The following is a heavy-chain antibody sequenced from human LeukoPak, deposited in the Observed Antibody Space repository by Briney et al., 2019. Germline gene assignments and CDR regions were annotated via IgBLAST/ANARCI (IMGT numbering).Heavy chain of an antibody. CDR2: ISAYNGNT. J-gene: IGHJ4*02. D-gene: IGHD3-3*01. Sequence: ASVKVSCKDSGYTFTSYGISWVRQAPGQRLEWMGWISAYNGNTNYAQKLQGRVTMTTDTSTSTAYMELRSLRSDDTAVYYCARVRLYDFWSGYYQYYFDYWGQGTLVTVSS. CDR1: GYTFTSYG. V-gene: IGHV1-18*01. CDR3: ARVRLYDFWSGYYQYYFDY.